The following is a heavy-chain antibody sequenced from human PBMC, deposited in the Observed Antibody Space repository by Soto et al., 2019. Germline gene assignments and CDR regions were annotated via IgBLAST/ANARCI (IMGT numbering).Heavy chain of an antibody. D-gene: IGHD3-10*01. J-gene: IGHJ6*02. CDR2: ISGYNART. Sequence: ASVKVSCKASGYTFRDYGINWVRQAPGQGLEWMGWISGYNARTNYAQKLQGRVSMTTDTSTSTAYMELRSLRSDDTALYYCARDVYGSGSYYYGMDVWG. V-gene: IGHV1-18*01. CDR3: ARDVYGSGSYYYGMDV. CDR1: GYTFRDYG.